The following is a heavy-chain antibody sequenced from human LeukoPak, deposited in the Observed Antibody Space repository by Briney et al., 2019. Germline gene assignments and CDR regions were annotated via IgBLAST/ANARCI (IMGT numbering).Heavy chain of an antibody. CDR1: GGSFSGYY. CDR3: ARCREVTRDSDY. D-gene: IGHD4-23*01. Sequence: SETLSLTCVVYGGSFSGYYWSWIRQPPGKGLEWIGDVNYSGSTNYNPSLESRVTISVDTSKSQFSLKLSSVTAADTSVYYCARCREVTRDSDYWGQGTLVSVSS. J-gene: IGHJ4*02. CDR2: VNYSGST. V-gene: IGHV4-34*01.